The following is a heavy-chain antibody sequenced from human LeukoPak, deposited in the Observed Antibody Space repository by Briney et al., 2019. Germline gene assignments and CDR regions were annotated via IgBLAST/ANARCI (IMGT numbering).Heavy chain of an antibody. J-gene: IGHJ4*02. D-gene: IGHD2-15*01. CDR2: ISSSSSYI. CDR3: ALTGVAATEDDY. CDR1: GFTFSSYS. Sequence: GRSLRLSCAASGFTFSSYSMNWVRQAPGKGLEWVSSISSSSSYIYYADSVKGRFTISRDNAKNSLYLQMNSLRAEDTAVYYCALTGVAATEDDYWGQGTLVTVSS. V-gene: IGHV3-21*01.